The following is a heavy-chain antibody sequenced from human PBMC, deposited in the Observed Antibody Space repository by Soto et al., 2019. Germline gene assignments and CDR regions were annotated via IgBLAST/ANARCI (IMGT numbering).Heavy chain of an antibody. CDR2: ISSSGSTI. CDR3: AKTGDSYYFDY. Sequence: GGSLRLSCAASGFTFSSYEMNWVRQAPGKGLEWVSYISSSGSTIYYADSVKGRFTISRDNAKNSLYLQMNSLRAEDTAVYYCAKTGDSYYFDYWGQGTLVTVSS. J-gene: IGHJ4*02. CDR1: GFTFSSYE. V-gene: IGHV3-48*03. D-gene: IGHD7-27*01.